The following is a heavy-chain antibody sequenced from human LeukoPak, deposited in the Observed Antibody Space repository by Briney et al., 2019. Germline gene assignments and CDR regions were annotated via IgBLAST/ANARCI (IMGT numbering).Heavy chain of an antibody. V-gene: IGHV3-21*04. CDR2: ISSSSSYI. J-gene: IGHJ5*01. Sequence: KSGGSLRLSCAASGFTFSSYSMNWVRQAPGKGLEWVSSISSSSSYIYYADSVKGRFTISRDNSKNTLYLQMNSLRADDTAVYYCARTPNYGSGSLFFWFDSWGQGTLVTVSS. D-gene: IGHD3-10*01. CDR1: GFTFSSYS. CDR3: ARTPNYGSGSLFFWFDS.